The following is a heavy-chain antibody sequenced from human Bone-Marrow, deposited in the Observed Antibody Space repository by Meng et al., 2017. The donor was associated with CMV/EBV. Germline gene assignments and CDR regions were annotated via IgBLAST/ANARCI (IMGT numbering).Heavy chain of an antibody. J-gene: IGHJ4*02. D-gene: IGHD4-23*01. V-gene: IGHV3-30*02. CDR2: IRYDGSNK. CDR1: GFTFSSYA. CDR3: AKTTVVGLFHY. Sequence: GESLKISCAASGFTFSSYAMSWVRQAPGKGLEWVAFIRYDGSNKYYADSVKGRFTISRDNSKNTLYLQMNSLRAEDTAVYYCAKTTVVGLFHYWGQGTLVTVSS.